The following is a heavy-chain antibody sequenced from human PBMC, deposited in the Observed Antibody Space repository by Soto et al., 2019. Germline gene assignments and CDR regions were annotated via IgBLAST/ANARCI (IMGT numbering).Heavy chain of an antibody. V-gene: IGHV3-23*01. D-gene: IGHD1-26*01. Sequence: VGSLRLSCAASGLDFSSEVMCWVRQAPGKGLEWVSSISGSGRTIYHADSMRGRFAISRDNSKNSLYLQLNNLRVDDTAVYYCAKVGPSYYYGMDVWGQGTTGTVSS. CDR2: ISGSGRTI. J-gene: IGHJ6*02. CDR3: AKVGPSYYYGMDV. CDR1: GLDFSSEV.